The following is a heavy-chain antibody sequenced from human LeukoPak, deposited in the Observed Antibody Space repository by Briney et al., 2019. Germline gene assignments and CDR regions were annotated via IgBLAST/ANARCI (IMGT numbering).Heavy chain of an antibody. CDR3: AGSYSGSYWISYNWFDP. V-gene: IGHV4-61*10. Sequence: SETLSLTCTVSGGSISSGSYYWSWIRQPAGKGLEWIGYIYYSGSINYNPSLKSRVTISVDTSKNQFSLKLSSVTAADTAVYYCAGSYSGSYWISYNWFDPWGQGTLVTVSS. D-gene: IGHD1-26*01. J-gene: IGHJ5*02. CDR2: IYYSGSI. CDR1: GGSISSGSYY.